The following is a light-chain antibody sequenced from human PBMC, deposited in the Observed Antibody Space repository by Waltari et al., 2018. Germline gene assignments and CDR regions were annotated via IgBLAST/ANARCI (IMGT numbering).Light chain of an antibody. J-gene: IGKJ2*01. CDR2: GAS. V-gene: IGKV3-20*01. CDR3: QQYGSSIMYT. CDR1: QSLTKKY. Sequence: IVLTQSPGTLSLAPGERAALSCRASQSLTKKYLAWYQQKPGQAPRLLIYGASSRAAGIPDRGSGSGSVTDFTLTISRLEPEDFGVYYCQQYGSSIMYTFGQGTKLEIK.